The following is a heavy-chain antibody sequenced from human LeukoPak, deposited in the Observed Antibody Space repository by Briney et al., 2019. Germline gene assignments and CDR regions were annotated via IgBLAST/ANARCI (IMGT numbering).Heavy chain of an antibody. V-gene: IGHV4-39*07. CDR2: TYYSGTT. CDR3: ARVDMYYYGSGSSSWFDP. J-gene: IGHJ5*02. CDR1: GGSISRSSYY. D-gene: IGHD3-10*01. Sequence: PSETLSLTCTVSGGSISRSSYYWGWIRQPPGKGLEWIGSTYYSGTTYYNPSLKSRVTISVDTSKNQFSLKLSSVTAADTAVYYCARVDMYYYGSGSSSWFDPWGQGTLVTVSS.